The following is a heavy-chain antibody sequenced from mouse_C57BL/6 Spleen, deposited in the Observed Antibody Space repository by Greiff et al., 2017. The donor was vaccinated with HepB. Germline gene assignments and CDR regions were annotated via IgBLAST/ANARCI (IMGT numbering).Heavy chain of an antibody. D-gene: IGHD1-1*01. CDR3: ARAVVARRGYFDV. CDR1: GYTFTSYW. Sequence: VQLQQPGAELVKPGASVKLSCKASGYTFTSYWMQWVKQRPGQGLEWIGEIDPSDSYTNYNQKFKGKATLTVDTSSSTAYMQLSSLTSEDSAVYYCARAVVARRGYFDVWGTGTTVTVSS. J-gene: IGHJ1*03. V-gene: IGHV1-50*01. CDR2: IDPSDSYT.